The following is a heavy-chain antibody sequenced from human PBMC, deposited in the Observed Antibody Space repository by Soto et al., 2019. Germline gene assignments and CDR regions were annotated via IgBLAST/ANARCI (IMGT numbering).Heavy chain of an antibody. V-gene: IGHV1-3*01. CDR3: ARGVENIVVVLDVFGYYGMDV. CDR1: GYSFTSYS. Sequence: ASVEVSCKASGYSFTSYSIYWVLQAPGQRLEWMGWISAGNGNTKYSQKLQGRVTFTGDTSASTAHMELSSLRSEDTAVYFCARGVENIVVVLDVFGYYGMDVWGQGTTVTV. J-gene: IGHJ6*02. CDR2: ISAGNGNT. D-gene: IGHD2-2*01.